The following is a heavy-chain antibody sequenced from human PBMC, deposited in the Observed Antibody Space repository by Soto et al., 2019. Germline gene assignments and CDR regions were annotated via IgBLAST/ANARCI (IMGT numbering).Heavy chain of an antibody. V-gene: IGHV3-30-3*01. J-gene: IGHJ6*02. CDR3: AKVSDSSSWYGDYYYGMDV. Sequence: PGGSLRLSCAASGFTFSSYAMHWVRQAPGKGLEWVAVISYDGSNKYYADSVKGRFTISRDNSKNTLYLQMNSLRAEDTAVYYCAKVSDSSSWYGDYYYGMDVWGQGTTVTVSS. D-gene: IGHD6-13*01. CDR2: ISYDGSNK. CDR1: GFTFSSYA.